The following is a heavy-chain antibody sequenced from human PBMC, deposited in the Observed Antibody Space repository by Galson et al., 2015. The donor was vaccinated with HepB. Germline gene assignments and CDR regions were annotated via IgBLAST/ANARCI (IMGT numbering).Heavy chain of an antibody. Sequence: SLRLSCAASGFTFSSYEMNWVRQAPGKGLEWVSYISSSGSTIYYADFVKGRFTISRDNAKNTLYLQMNSLRAEDTAVYYCANAIPPYGYFDLWGRGTLVTVSS. CDR2: ISSSGSTI. CDR1: GFTFSSYE. D-gene: IGHD2-2*02. V-gene: IGHV3-48*03. J-gene: IGHJ2*01. CDR3: ANAIPPYGYFDL.